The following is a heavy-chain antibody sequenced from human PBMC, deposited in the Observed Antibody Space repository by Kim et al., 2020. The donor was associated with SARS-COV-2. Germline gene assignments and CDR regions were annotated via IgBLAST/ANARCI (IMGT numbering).Heavy chain of an antibody. V-gene: IGHV3-53*01. J-gene: IGHJ3*02. CDR1: GFTVSSNY. CDR2: IYSGGNT. CDR3: ARDRTRPYAFDI. D-gene: IGHD1-7*01. Sequence: GGSLRLSCAASGFTVSSNYMNWVRQAPGKGLEWVSIIYSGGNTDYADSVKGRFTISRDNSKNTLYLQMNSLRPEDTAIYYCARDRTRPYAFDIWGQGTMV.